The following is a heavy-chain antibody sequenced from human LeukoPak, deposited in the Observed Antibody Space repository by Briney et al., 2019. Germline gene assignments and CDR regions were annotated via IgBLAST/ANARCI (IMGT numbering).Heavy chain of an antibody. Sequence: ASVKVSGKASGYTFTSYGISWVRQAPGQGLEWMGWISAYNGNTNYAQKLQGRVTMTTDTSTSTAYMELRSLGSDDTAVYYCARDLNRYFDWLLHLDYWGQGTLVTVSS. CDR2: ISAYNGNT. CDR1: GYTFTSYG. V-gene: IGHV1-18*04. CDR3: ARDLNRYFDWLLHLDY. J-gene: IGHJ4*02. D-gene: IGHD3-9*01.